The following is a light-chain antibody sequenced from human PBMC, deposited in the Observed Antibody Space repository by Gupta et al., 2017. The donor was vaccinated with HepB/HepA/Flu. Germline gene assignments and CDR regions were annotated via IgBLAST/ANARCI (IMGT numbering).Light chain of an antibody. CDR3: QQRRSWPLT. Sequence: EIVLTQSPGTLSLSPGERATLSCRASQYVNIYLAWYQQKPGQAPRLLIYDASNWATAIPARFSGSGSGTDFTLTISSLEPEDFAVYYCQQRRSWPLTFGQGTRLEIK. CDR2: DAS. J-gene: IGKJ5*01. CDR1: QYVNIY. V-gene: IGKV3-11*01.